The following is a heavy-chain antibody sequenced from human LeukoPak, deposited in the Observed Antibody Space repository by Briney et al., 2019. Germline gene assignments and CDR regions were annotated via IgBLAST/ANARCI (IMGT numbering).Heavy chain of an antibody. CDR1: GSTFSSYA. J-gene: IGHJ4*02. Sequence: GGSLRLSCAASGSTFSSYAVHWVRQAPGKGLEWVAVISYDGSNKYYADSVKGRFTISRDNSKNTLYLQMNSLRAEDTAVYYCARDAGAGFDYWGQGTLDTVSS. CDR3: ARDAGAGFDY. D-gene: IGHD4/OR15-4a*01. V-gene: IGHV3-30*04. CDR2: ISYDGSNK.